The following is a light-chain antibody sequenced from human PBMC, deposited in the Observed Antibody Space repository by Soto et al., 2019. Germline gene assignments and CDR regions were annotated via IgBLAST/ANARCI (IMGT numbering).Light chain of an antibody. CDR1: QSLEYSDGRTF. Sequence: DVVMTQSPLSLAVTLGQPASISCSSTQSLEYSDGRTFLNWFQQRPGQSPRRLLSKVSNRDSGVPDRFSGSGSGTNFTLKISRVEAEDVVVYFCMQGRYWATFGQGTKLEIK. J-gene: IGKJ2*01. CDR2: KVS. CDR3: MQGRYWAT. V-gene: IGKV2-30*01.